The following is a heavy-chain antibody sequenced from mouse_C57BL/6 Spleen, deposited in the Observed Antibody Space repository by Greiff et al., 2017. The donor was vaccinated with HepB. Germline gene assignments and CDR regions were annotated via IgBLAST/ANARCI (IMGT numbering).Heavy chain of an antibody. CDR1: GYTFTSYW. Sequence: VQLQQSGAELVKPGASVKLSCKASGYTFTSYWMHWVKQRPGQGLEWIGMIHPNSGSTNYNEKFKSKATLTVDKSSSTAYMQLSSLTSEDSAVYYCARLTGHYYAMDYWGQRTSVTVSS. CDR3: ARLTGHYYAMDY. CDR2: IHPNSGST. D-gene: IGHD4-1*01. J-gene: IGHJ4*01. V-gene: IGHV1-64*01.